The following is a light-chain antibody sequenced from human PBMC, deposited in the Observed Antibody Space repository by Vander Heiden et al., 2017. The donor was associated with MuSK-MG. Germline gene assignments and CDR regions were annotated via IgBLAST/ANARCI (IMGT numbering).Light chain of an antibody. CDR3: QQCDSTRWT. V-gene: IGKV1-39*01. CDR2: AAS. J-gene: IGKJ1*01. CDR1: QSISSY. Sequence: DIQMTQSPSSLSASVGDRVTITCRASQSISSYLNWYQQKPGKAPKLQIYAASSLQSGVPSRFSGSGSGTDFTLTISRLQPEDFATYYCQQCDSTRWTFGPGTKVEIK.